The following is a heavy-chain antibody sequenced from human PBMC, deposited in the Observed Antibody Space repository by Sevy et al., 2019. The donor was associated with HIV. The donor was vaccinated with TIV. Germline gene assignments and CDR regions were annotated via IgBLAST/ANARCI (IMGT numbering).Heavy chain of an antibody. J-gene: IGHJ2*01. Sequence: GGSLRLSCAASGFTFSSYAMSWVRQAPGKGLEWVSAISGSGGSTYYADSVKGRFTIPRDNSKNTLYLQMNSLRAEDTAVYYCAKEGVVVTAIPGWYFDLWGRGTLVTVSS. CDR3: AKEGVVVTAIPGWYFDL. CDR1: GFTFSSYA. V-gene: IGHV3-23*01. CDR2: ISGSGGST. D-gene: IGHD2-21*02.